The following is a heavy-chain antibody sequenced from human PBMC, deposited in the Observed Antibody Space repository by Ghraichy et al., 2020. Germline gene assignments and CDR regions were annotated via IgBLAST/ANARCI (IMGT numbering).Heavy chain of an antibody. CDR3: ATPVRGVTYYYYGMDV. CDR2: FDPEDGET. J-gene: IGHJ6*02. V-gene: IGHV1-24*01. Sequence: ASVKVSCKVSGYTLTELSMHWVRQAPGKGLEWMGGFDPEDGETIYAQKFQGRVTMTEDTSTDTAYMELSSLRSEDTAVYYCATPVRGVTYYYYGMDVWGQGTTVTVSS. CDR1: GYTLTELS. D-gene: IGHD3-10*01.